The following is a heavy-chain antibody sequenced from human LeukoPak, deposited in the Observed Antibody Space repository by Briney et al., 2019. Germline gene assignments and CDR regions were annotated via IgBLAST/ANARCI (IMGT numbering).Heavy chain of an antibody. V-gene: IGHV3-30-3*01. J-gene: IGHJ4*02. CDR1: GFTFSSYA. CDR2: ISYDGSNK. CDR3: ASESPVSDY. Sequence: PGGSLRLSCAASGFTFSSYAMHWVRQAPGKGLEWVAVISYDGSNKYYADSVKGRFTISRDNSKNTLYLQMNSLRAEDTAVYYRASESPVSDYWGQGTLVTVSS.